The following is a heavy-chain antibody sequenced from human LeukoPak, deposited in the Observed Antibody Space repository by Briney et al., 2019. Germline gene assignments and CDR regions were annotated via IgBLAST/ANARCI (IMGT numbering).Heavy chain of an antibody. J-gene: IGHJ4*02. CDR1: GGSISSYY. Sequence: PSETLSLTCTVSGGSISSYYWSWIRQPPGKGLEWIGYIYYSGSTNYNPSLKSRVTISVDTSKNQLSLKLSSVTAADTAVYYCARHLAARGHFDYWGQGTLVTVSS. D-gene: IGHD6-13*01. V-gene: IGHV4-59*08. CDR2: IYYSGST. CDR3: ARHLAARGHFDY.